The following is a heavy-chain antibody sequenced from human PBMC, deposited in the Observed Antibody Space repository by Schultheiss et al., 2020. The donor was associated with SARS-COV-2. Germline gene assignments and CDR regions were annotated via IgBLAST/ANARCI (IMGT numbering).Heavy chain of an antibody. V-gene: IGHV4-34*01. Sequence: SETLSLTCAVYGGSFSGYYWSWIRQPPGKGLEWIGSIYYSGSTYYNPSLKSRVTISVDTSKNQFSLKLSSVTAADTAVYYCARRPGGIAAARFDPWGQGTLVTVSS. D-gene: IGHD6-13*01. CDR3: ARRPGGIAAARFDP. CDR2: IYYSGST. CDR1: GGSFSGYY. J-gene: IGHJ5*02.